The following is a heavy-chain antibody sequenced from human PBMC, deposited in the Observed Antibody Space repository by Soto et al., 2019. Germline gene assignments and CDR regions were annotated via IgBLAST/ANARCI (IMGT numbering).Heavy chain of an antibody. CDR1: GYTFTSYG. D-gene: IGHD6-19*01. CDR2: TSAYNGNK. J-gene: IGHJ6*02. Sequence: ASVKVSCKASGYTFTSYGISWVRQAPGQGLEWMGWTSAYNGNKNNAQKLQGRATMTTDTPTSTAYMELRSLRSDDTAVYYCASYRGQWLPRDGMDVWGQGTTVTVSS. CDR3: ASYRGQWLPRDGMDV. V-gene: IGHV1-18*04.